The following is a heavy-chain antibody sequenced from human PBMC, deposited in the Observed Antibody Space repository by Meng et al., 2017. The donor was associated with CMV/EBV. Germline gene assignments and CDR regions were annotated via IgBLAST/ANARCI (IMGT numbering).Heavy chain of an antibody. D-gene: IGHD4-11*01. J-gene: IGHJ5*02. V-gene: IGHV4-30-4*08. CDR2: IYYSGST. Sequence: QALGPGPGKPFPIRYLTCTVSGGSSSSGDYYWSWIRQPPGKGLEWIGYIYYSGSTYYNPSLKSRVTISVDTSKNQFSLKLSSVTAADTAVYYCARGRVTNNWFDPWGQGTLVTVSS. CDR3: ARGRVTNNWFDP. CDR1: GGSSSSGDYY.